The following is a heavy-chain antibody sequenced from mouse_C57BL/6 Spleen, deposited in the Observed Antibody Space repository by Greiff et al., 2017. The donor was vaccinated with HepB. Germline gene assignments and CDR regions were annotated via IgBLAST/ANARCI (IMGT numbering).Heavy chain of an antibody. V-gene: IGHV5-9*01. CDR1: GFTFSSYT. J-gene: IGHJ1*03. Sequence: DVMLVESGGGLVKPGGSLKLSCAASGFTFSSYTMSWVRQTPEKRLEWVATISGGGGNTYYPDSVKGRFTISRDNAKNTLYLQMSSLRSEDTALYYCARRSGIYYDYDGWYFDVWGTGTTVTVSS. CDR2: ISGGGGNT. CDR3: ARRSGIYYDYDGWYFDV. D-gene: IGHD2-4*01.